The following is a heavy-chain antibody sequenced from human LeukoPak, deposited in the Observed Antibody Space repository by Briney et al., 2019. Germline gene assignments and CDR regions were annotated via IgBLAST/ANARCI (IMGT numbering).Heavy chain of an antibody. V-gene: IGHV3-21*01. CDR3: ARKDGSDDAFDV. J-gene: IGHJ3*01. D-gene: IGHD5-24*01. CDR1: GFTFSTYS. CDR2: ISSSGSYI. Sequence: GGSLRLSCAASGFTFSTYSMTWVRQAPGKGLEWVSSISSSGSYICYADSVKGRFTISRDNAKNSLDLRMNSLGADDTAVYYCARKDGSDDAFDVWGQGTMVTVSS.